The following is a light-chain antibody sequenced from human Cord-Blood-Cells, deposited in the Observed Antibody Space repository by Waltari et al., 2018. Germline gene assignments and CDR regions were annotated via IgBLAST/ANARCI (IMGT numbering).Light chain of an antibody. Sequence: QSALTQPASVSGSPGQSITISCTGTSSDDGGDNYVSWYQQHPGKAPKLMIYDVSKRPSGVSNRFSGSKSGNTASLTISGLQAEDEADYYCSSYTSSSTFVFGTGTKVTVL. CDR2: DVS. V-gene: IGLV2-14*01. CDR1: SSDDGGDNY. J-gene: IGLJ1*01. CDR3: SSYTSSSTFV.